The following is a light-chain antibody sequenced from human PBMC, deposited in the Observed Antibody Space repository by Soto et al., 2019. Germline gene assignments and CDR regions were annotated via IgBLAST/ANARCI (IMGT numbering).Light chain of an antibody. J-gene: IGLJ1*01. Sequence: QSVLTQPASVSGSPGQSITISCTGTSGDIGSYNRVSWYQQHPGKAPKLIIYEVTDRPSGVSNRFSGSKSGNTASLTISGLQAEDEAEYYCSSYTNINTRACVIGTGTKVT. V-gene: IGLV2-14*01. CDR1: SGDIGSYNR. CDR3: SSYTNINTRACV. CDR2: EVT.